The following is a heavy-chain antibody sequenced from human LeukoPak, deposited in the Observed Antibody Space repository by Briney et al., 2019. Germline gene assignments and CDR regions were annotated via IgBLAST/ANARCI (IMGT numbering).Heavy chain of an antibody. D-gene: IGHD3-10*01. CDR2: INPSGGST. V-gene: IGHV1-46*01. CDR1: GYTFTSYY. CDR3: ARDRAVGIFYYGSGGHNWFDP. Sequence: ASVKVSCKASGYTFTSYYMHWVRQAPGQGLEWMGIINPSGGSTSYAQKFQGRVTMTRDTSTSTVYMELSSLRSEDTAVYYCARDRAVGIFYYGSGGHNWFDPWGQGTLVTVSS. J-gene: IGHJ5*02.